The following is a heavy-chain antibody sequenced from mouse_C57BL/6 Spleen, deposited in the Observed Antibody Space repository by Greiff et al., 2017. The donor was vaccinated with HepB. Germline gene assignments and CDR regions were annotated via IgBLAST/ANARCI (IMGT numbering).Heavy chain of an antibody. V-gene: IGHV1-50*01. CDR2: IDPSDSYT. D-gene: IGHD1-1*01. CDR3: ARWYGSAMDY. J-gene: IGHJ4*01. CDR1: GYTFTSYW. Sequence: QVQLQQPGAELVKPGASVKLSCKASGYTFTSYWMQWVKQRPGQGLEWIGEIDPSDSYTNYNQKFKGKATLTVDTSSSTAYMQLSSLTSDDSAVYYCARWYGSAMDYWGQGTSVTVSS.